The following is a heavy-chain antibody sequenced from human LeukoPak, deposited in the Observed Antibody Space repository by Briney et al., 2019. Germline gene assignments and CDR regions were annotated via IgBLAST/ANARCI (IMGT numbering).Heavy chain of an antibody. D-gene: IGHD6-19*01. V-gene: IGHV3-20*04. CDR3: ARSGSLHTSSGWYFGY. J-gene: IGHJ4*02. Sequence: PGGSLRLSCAASGFTFDDYGMSWVRQAPGKGLEWVSGINWNGGSTGYADSVKGRFTISRDNAKNSLYLQMNSLRAEDTAVYYCARSGSLHTSSGWYFGYWGQGTLVTVSS. CDR2: INWNGGST. CDR1: GFTFDDYG.